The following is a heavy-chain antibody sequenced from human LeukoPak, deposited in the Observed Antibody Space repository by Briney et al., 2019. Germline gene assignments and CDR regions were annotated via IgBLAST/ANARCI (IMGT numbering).Heavy chain of an antibody. V-gene: IGHV3-30*02. CDR3: ARDPYYYGSGSGWEDY. CDR2: IRYDGSNK. J-gene: IGHJ4*02. D-gene: IGHD3-10*01. CDR1: GFTFSSYG. Sequence: PGGSLRLSCAASGFTFSSYGMHWVRQAPGKGLEWVAFIRYDGSNKYYADSVKGRFTISRDSSKNTLYLQMNSLRAEDTAVYYCARDPYYYGSGSGWEDYWGQGTLVTVSS.